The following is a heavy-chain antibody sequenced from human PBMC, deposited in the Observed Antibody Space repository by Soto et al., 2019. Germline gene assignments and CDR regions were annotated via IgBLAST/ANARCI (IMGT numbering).Heavy chain of an antibody. D-gene: IGHD1-1*01. Sequence: QVQLVQSGAEVKKPESSVKVSCKASGGTFSSYTITWVRQAPGQGLEWMGRIIPILGIANYAQKLQVRVTITADKSTSTAYLELSSLRSEDTAVYYCARSTTGTTSGFDYWGQGTLVTVSS. V-gene: IGHV1-69*02. J-gene: IGHJ4*02. CDR2: IIPILGIA. CDR3: ARSTTGTTSGFDY. CDR1: GGTFSSYT.